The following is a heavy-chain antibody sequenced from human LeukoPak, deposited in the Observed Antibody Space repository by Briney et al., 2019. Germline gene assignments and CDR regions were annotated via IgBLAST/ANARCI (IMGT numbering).Heavy chain of an antibody. CDR3: ARTMVVAATQDY. D-gene: IGHD2-15*01. V-gene: IGHV4-39*01. CDR2: IYYSGSA. J-gene: IGHJ4*02. Sequence: SETLSLTGTVSGGSISSSSYYWGWIRQPPGKGLEWIGSIYYSGSAYYNPSLKSRVTISVDTSKNQFSLKLSSVTAADTAVYYCARTMVVAATQDYWGQGTLVTVSS. CDR1: GGSISSSSYY.